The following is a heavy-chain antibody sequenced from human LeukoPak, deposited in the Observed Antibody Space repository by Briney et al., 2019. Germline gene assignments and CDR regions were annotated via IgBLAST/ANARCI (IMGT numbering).Heavy chain of an antibody. V-gene: IGHV1-69*04. CDR1: GGSFSSYV. Sequence: SVKVSCKASGGSFSSYVITWVRQAPGQGLEWMGRIIPVLGVSNFAQKFEGRVTITADKSTNTAHMELRRLESGDTAVYYCARDYYDSSGYLGGYYYYYGMDVWGQGTTVTVSS. J-gene: IGHJ6*02. CDR3: ARDYYDSSGYLGGYYYYYGMDV. CDR2: IIPVLGVS. D-gene: IGHD3-22*01.